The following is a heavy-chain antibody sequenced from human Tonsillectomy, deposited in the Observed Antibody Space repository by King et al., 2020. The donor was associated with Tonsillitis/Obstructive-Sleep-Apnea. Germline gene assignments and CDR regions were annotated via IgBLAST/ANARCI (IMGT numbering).Heavy chain of an antibody. CDR1: DGSISSPNW. V-gene: IGHV4-4*02. J-gene: IGHJ5*02. CDR3: ARVEGSGSYSPFNP. D-gene: IGHD3-10*01. Sequence: VQLQESGPGLVKASGTLSLTCAVSDGSISSPNWWSWVRQPPGKGLEWIGEIYHSGSTNYNPSLQSRVTISVDKSRNHFSLKLNSLTAADTAVYYCARVEGSGSYSPFNPWGRGTLVTVSS. CDR2: IYHSGST.